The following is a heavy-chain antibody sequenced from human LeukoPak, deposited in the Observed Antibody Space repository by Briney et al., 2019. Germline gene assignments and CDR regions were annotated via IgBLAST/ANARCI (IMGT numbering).Heavy chain of an antibody. J-gene: IGHJ5*02. CDR2: IDPSDSYT. D-gene: IGHD3-22*01. V-gene: IGHV5-10-1*01. CDR3: ARHRPYYYDSSGYCPWFDP. CDR1: GYSFTSYW. Sequence: GESLKISCKGSGYSFTSYWISWVRQMPGKGLEWMGRIDPSDSYTNYSPSFQGHVTISADKSISTAYLQWSSLKASDTAMYYCARHRPYYYDSSGYCPWFDPWGQGTLVTVSS.